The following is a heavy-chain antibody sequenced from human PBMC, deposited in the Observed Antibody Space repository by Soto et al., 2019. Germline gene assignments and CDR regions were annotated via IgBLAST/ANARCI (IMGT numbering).Heavy chain of an antibody. CDR2: VNHSGEA. CDR1: GGSFRNYY. Sequence: XATLSLTCGVYGGSFRNYYWIWVRQPPGKGLEWTGEVNHSGEATYNPSLQSRITISLDTSNNQFSLKMTSVTAADTAMYFCKRAERFPRSWFDPWGQGTQVTVSS. CDR3: KRAERFPRSWFDP. J-gene: IGHJ5*02. D-gene: IGHD3-10*01. V-gene: IGHV4-34*01.